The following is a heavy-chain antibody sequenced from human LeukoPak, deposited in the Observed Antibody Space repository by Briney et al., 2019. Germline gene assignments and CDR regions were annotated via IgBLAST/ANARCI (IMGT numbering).Heavy chain of an antibody. Sequence: GGSLRLSCAASGFTFSSYWMHWVRHAPGKGLVWVSRINSDGSSTSYADSVKGRFTISRDNAKNTLYLQMNSLRAEDTAVYYCAREGDYGDYYFDYWGQGTLVTVSS. D-gene: IGHD4-17*01. CDR2: INSDGSST. CDR3: AREGDYGDYYFDY. J-gene: IGHJ4*02. V-gene: IGHV3-74*01. CDR1: GFTFSSYW.